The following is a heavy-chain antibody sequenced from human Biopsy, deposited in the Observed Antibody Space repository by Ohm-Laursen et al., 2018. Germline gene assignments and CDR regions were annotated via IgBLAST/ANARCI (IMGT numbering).Heavy chain of an antibody. V-gene: IGHV4-59*07. CDR1: GGSISSDW. CDR2: VYYSGTT. CDR3: TRATNSTGWPYYYFYGMDI. J-gene: IGHJ6*02. Sequence: SDTLSLTCTVSGGSISSDWRSWIRQTPGKGLEWIGYVYYSGTTTYNPSLRSRVTISVDTSMNQISLRLQSVTAADTAIYYFTRATNSTGWPYYYFYGMDIWGQGTTVTVSS. D-gene: IGHD2/OR15-2a*01.